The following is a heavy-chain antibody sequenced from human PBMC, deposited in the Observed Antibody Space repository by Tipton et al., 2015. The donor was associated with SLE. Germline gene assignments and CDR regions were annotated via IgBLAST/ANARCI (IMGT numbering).Heavy chain of an antibody. CDR1: GGSISSYY. Sequence: LSLTCTVSGGSISSYYWSWIRQPPGKGLEWVSYISSSGSTIYYADSVKGRFTISRDNAKNSLYLQMNSLRAEDTAVYYCARAHPPQHWGQGTLVTVSS. J-gene: IGHJ1*01. CDR2: ISSSGSTI. V-gene: IGHV3-11*04. CDR3: ARAHPPQH.